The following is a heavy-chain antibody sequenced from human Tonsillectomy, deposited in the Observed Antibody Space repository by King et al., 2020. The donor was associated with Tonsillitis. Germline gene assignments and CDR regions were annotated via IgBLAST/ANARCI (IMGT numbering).Heavy chain of an antibody. J-gene: IGHJ3*02. CDR3: ASDNYYVSDAFDI. CDR2: ISSSSSTI. D-gene: IGHD3-10*02. CDR1: GFTFSSST. Sequence: VQLVESGGGLVQPGGSLKLSCAASGFTFSSSTMNWVRQAPGKGLEWVSYISSSSSTIYYADSVKGRFTISRDNAKNSLYLQMNSLRDEDTAVYYCASDNYYVSDAFDIWGQGTMVTVSS. V-gene: IGHV3-48*02.